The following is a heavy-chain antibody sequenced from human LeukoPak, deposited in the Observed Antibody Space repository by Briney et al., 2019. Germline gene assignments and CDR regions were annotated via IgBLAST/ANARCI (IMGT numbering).Heavy chain of an antibody. CDR2: INHSGST. V-gene: IGHV4-34*01. D-gene: IGHD2-2*01. Sequence: SETLSLTCAVYGGSFSGYYWSWIRQPPGKGLEWIGEINHSGSTNYNPSLKSRVTISVDTSKNQFSLKLSSVTAADTAVYYCARGNHCSSTSCYENWFDPWGQGTLVTVSS. J-gene: IGHJ5*02. CDR3: ARGNHCSSTSCYENWFDP. CDR1: GGSFSGYY.